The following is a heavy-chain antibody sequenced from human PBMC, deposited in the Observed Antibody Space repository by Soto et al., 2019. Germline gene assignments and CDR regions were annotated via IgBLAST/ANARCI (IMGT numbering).Heavy chain of an antibody. CDR2: IYYSGTT. Sequence: XTLSLPCAVSGXSVSNDNYYWRWIRQPPGKGLEWIGYIYYSGTTNYPSHLKSRLSLSVDMSNNQFSLKLAYVTAADTAVYFCARSQRGRTAFTFDYWGQGALVTVSS. V-gene: IGHV4-61*01. CDR1: GXSVSNDNYY. J-gene: IGHJ4*02. D-gene: IGHD3-16*01. CDR3: ARSQRGRTAFTFDY.